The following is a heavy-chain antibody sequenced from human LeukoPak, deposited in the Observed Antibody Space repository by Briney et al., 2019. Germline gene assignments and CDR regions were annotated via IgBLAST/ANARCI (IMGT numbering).Heavy chain of an antibody. D-gene: IGHD6-13*01. CDR3: ARERAAAASSSDFDY. V-gene: IGHV3-30*04. CDR1: GFTFSSYS. CDR2: ISYDGTQK. Sequence: GRSLRLSCAAYGFTFSSYSIHWVRQTPGKGLEWVSAISYDGTQKFYADSVKGRFTLSRDNSKNTLYLQMNSLTTEDTAVYFCARERAAAASSSDFDYWGQGTLVTVSS. J-gene: IGHJ4*02.